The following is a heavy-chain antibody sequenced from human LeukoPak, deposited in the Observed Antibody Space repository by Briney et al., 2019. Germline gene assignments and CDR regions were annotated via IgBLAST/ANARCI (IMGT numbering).Heavy chain of an antibody. CDR1: GGSISSSSYY. Sequence: SETLSLTCTVSGGSISSSSYYWGWIRQSPGKGLEWIGNIYYSGSTYYNPSLKSRVTISVDTSKNQFSLKLSSVTAADTATYYCARQVGGSSGWYAARDFDYWGQGTLVTVSS. J-gene: IGHJ4*02. CDR3: ARQVGGSSGWYAARDFDY. V-gene: IGHV4-39*01. CDR2: IYYSGST. D-gene: IGHD6-19*01.